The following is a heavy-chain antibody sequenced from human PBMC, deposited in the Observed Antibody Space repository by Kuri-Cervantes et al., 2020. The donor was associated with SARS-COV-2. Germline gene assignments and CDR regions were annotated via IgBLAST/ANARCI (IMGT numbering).Heavy chain of an antibody. V-gene: IGHV4-39*07. D-gene: IGHD2-2*01. CDR2: IYYSGST. CDR3: AREDLSVVVPAAFFDY. CDR1: GGSISSSSYY. Sequence: SETLSLTCTVSGGSISSSSYYWGWIRQPPGKGLEWIGSIYYSGSTYYNPSLKSRVTISVDTPKNQFSLKLSSVTAADTAVYYCAREDLSVVVPAAFFDYWGQGTLVTVSS. J-gene: IGHJ4*02.